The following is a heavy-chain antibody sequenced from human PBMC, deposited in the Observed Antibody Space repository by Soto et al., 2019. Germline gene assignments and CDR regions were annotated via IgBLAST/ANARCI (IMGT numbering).Heavy chain of an antibody. CDR2: IIQNGET. CDR1: GFTLSTYT. D-gene: IGHD3-9*01. J-gene: IGHJ4*02. V-gene: IGHV3-23*01. CDR3: AKDRQPDGIWTFDY. Sequence: VQLLESGGHLVQPGGSLRLSCAASGFTLSTYTMNWVRQAPGKGLEWVSGIIQNGETYYTGSVKGRFTISRDNSKNMVYLQMDSLRADDTALYYCAKDRQPDGIWTFDYWGQGTLVTVSS.